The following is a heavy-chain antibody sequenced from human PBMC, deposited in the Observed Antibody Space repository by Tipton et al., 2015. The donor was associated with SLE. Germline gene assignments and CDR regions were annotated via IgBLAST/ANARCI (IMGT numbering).Heavy chain of an antibody. Sequence: SLRLSCAASGFTFSSYWMSWLRQAPGKGLEWIANINQDGSEKYYVDSVKGRFTISRDNDKNSLYQQMNNLKAEDTAVYFCSGPSVATAIYYWGKGALVTVSS. CDR3: SGPSVATAIYY. CDR1: GFTFSSYW. D-gene: IGHD5-18*01. J-gene: IGHJ4*02. CDR2: INQDGSEK. V-gene: IGHV3-7*01.